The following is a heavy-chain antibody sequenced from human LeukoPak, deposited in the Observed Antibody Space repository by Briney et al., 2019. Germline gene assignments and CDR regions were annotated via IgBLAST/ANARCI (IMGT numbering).Heavy chain of an antibody. CDR3: ARHRGDACYFDY. J-gene: IGHJ4*02. D-gene: IGHD2-21*02. Sequence: ASVKVSCKASGYTFTGYYMHWVRQAPGQWLEWMGWINPNSDGTNYAQKFQGRVTMTRDTSISTAYMELSRLRSGDTIVYYCARHRGDACYFDYWGQGTLVTVSS. CDR2: INPNSDGT. CDR1: GYTFTGYY. V-gene: IGHV1-2*02.